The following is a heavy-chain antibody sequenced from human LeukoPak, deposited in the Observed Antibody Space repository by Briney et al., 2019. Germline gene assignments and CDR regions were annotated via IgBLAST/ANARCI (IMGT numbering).Heavy chain of an antibody. D-gene: IGHD5-24*01. Sequence: GGSLRLSCAASGFTFSSYGMHWVRQAPGKGLEWVAVISYDGSNKYYADSVKGRFTISRDNSKNTLYLQMISLRAEDTAVYYCAKNRMDGVEMATIVDYWGQGTLVTVSS. CDR3: AKNRMDGVEMATIVDY. V-gene: IGHV3-30*18. CDR2: ISYDGSNK. J-gene: IGHJ4*02. CDR1: GFTFSSYG.